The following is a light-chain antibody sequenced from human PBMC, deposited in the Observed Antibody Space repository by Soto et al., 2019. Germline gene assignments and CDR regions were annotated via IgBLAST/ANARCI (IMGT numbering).Light chain of an antibody. CDR3: HQYYSVPFT. Sequence: DIVMTQSPDSLAVSLGERATINCKSSQSVFYSSKNKNYLAWYQQKPGQPPKLLIYWASTRESGVPDRFSGSGSGTEFTLTISSLQAEDVAVYYCHQYYSVPFTFGGGTKVEIK. V-gene: IGKV4-1*01. CDR2: WAS. J-gene: IGKJ4*01. CDR1: QSVFYSSKNKNY.